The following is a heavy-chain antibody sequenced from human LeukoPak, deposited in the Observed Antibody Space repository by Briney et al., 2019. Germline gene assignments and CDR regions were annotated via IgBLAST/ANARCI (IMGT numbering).Heavy chain of an antibody. CDR3: AKVLLGSSSWYDPFYYFDY. CDR2: ISGSGGST. V-gene: IGHV3-23*01. Sequence: GGSLRLSCAASGFTFSSYAMSWVRQAPGKGLEWVSAISGSGGSTYYADSVKGRFTISRDNSKNTLYLQMNSLRAEDTAVYYCAKVLLGSSSWYDPFYYFDYWGQGTLVTVSS. D-gene: IGHD6-13*01. J-gene: IGHJ4*02. CDR1: GFTFSSYA.